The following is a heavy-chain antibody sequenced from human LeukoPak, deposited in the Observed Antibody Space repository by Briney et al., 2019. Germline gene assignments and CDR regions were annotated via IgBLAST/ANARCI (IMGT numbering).Heavy chain of an antibody. D-gene: IGHD6-19*01. Sequence: PGGSLRLSCAASGFTFSSYWMHWVRQAPGKGLVWVSRINTVGSITNYADPVKGRFTIPRDNATNTLYLQMNSLRADDTPVYYCASAAVAGSRPFDYWGQGTLVTVSS. CDR3: ASAAVAGSRPFDY. J-gene: IGHJ4*02. CDR2: INTVGSIT. CDR1: GFTFSSYW. V-gene: IGHV3-74*01.